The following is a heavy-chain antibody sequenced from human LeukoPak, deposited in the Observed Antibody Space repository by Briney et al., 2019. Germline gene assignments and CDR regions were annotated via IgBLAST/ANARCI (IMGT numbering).Heavy chain of an antibody. CDR1: GYTFTSYY. CDR2: ISPSGGST. D-gene: IGHD3-22*01. CDR3: ARDSRGNTMIVVVPDAFDI. Sequence: ASVKVSCKASGYTFTSYYMHWGRQAPGQGLEWMGIISPSGGSTSYAQKFQGRVTMTRDTSTSTVYMERSRLRSEDTAVYYCARDSRGNTMIVVVPDAFDIWGQGTMVTVSS. V-gene: IGHV1-46*01. J-gene: IGHJ3*02.